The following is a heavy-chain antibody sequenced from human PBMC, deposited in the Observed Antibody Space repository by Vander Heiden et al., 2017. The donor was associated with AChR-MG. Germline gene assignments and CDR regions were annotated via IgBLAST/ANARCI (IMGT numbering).Heavy chain of an antibody. CDR3: AKDWTSMITFGGVTD. V-gene: IGHV3-9*01. CDR1: GFTFDDYA. J-gene: IGHJ4*02. D-gene: IGHD3-16*01. Sequence: EVQLVESGGGLVQPGRSLRLSCAASGFTFDDYAMHWVRQAPGKGLEWVSGISWNSGSIGYADSVKGRFTISRDNAKNSLYLQMNSLRAEDTALYYCAKDWTSMITFGGVTDWGQGTLVTVSS. CDR2: ISWNSGSI.